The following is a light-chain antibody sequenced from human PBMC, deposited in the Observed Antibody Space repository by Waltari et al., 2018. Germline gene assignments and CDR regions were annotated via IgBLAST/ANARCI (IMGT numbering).Light chain of an antibody. J-gene: IGLJ2*01. CDR2: DVT. V-gene: IGLV2-11*01. CDR3: CSYAGSYTHVI. Sequence: QSALTQPRSVSGSPGQSVTISCTGTSSDVGGYNYVFWYQQHPGKAPKLMIYDVTKRPSGFPDRFSGAKSGNTASLTISGLQAEDEADYYCCSYAGSYTHVIFGGGTQLTVL. CDR1: SSDVGGYNY.